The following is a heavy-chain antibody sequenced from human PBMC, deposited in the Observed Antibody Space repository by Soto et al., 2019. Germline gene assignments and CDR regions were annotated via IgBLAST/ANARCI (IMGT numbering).Heavy chain of an antibody. V-gene: IGHV3-33*01. D-gene: IGHD3-3*01. CDR1: GFTFSSYD. CDR3: ARDPRVDFWSGYYTPRTDYYFDY. Sequence: GGSLRLSCAASGFTFSSYDMHWVRQAPGKGLEWVAVIWYDGSNRYYADSVKGRFTMSRDNSKTTLYLQMNSLRAEDTAVYYCARDPRVDFWSGYYTPRTDYYFDYWGQGTLVTVSS. CDR2: IWYDGSNR. J-gene: IGHJ4*02.